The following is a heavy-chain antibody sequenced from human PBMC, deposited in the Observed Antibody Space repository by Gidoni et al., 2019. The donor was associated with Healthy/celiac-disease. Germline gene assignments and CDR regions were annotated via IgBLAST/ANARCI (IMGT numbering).Heavy chain of an antibody. CDR1: GYTLTELS. D-gene: IGHD3-22*01. CDR2: FDPEDGET. V-gene: IGHV1-24*01. Sequence: QVQLVQSGAEVKKPGASVTVSCKVSGYTLTELSMHWVRQAPGKGLEWMGGFDPEDGETIYAQKFQGRVTMTEDTSTDTAYMELSSQRSEDTAVYYCATVVYDSSGYYSSWFDPWGQGTLVTVSS. CDR3: ATVVYDSSGYYSSWFDP. J-gene: IGHJ5*02.